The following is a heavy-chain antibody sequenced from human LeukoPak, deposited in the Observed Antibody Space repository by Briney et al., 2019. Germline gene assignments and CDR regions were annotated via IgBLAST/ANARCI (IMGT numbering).Heavy chain of an antibody. Sequence: GGSLRLSCAASGFSFSGYGMHWVRQGPAQGLEWVAFIRYDGITKFYIDSVKGRFAISRDNSKNTLSLQMNSLRTEDTAVYYCAALHTGTFVDYWGQGTLVTVSS. D-gene: IGHD4-17*01. J-gene: IGHJ4*02. V-gene: IGHV3-30*02. CDR1: GFSFSGYG. CDR2: IRYDGITK. CDR3: AALHTGTFVDY.